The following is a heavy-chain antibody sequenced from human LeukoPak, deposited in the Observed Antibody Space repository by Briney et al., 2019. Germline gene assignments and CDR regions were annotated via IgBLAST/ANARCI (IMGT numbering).Heavy chain of an antibody. CDR3: ARATRGGYSGSYYVDY. V-gene: IGHV4-34*01. Sequence: SETLSLTCAVYGGSFSGYYWSWIRQPPGKGLEWIGEINHSGSTNYNPSLKSRVTISVDTSKNQFSLKLSSVTAADTAVYYCARATRGGYSGSYYVDYWGQGALVTVSS. J-gene: IGHJ4*02. CDR2: INHSGST. D-gene: IGHD1-26*01. CDR1: GGSFSGYY.